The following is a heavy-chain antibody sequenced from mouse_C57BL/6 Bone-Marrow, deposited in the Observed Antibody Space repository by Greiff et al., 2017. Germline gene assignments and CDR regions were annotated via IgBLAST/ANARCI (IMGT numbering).Heavy chain of an antibody. CDR1: GYTFTDYE. J-gene: IGHJ4*01. V-gene: IGHV1-15*01. CDR3: TRGGEAGVI. D-gene: IGHD2-13*01. Sequence: QVQLQQSGAELVRPGASVTLSCKASGYTFTDYEMHWVKQTPVHGLEWIGAIDPETGGTAYNQKFKGKAILTADTSSSTAYMELSRLTSEDSAVYYCTRGGEAGVIWGQGTSVTVSS. CDR2: IDPETGGT.